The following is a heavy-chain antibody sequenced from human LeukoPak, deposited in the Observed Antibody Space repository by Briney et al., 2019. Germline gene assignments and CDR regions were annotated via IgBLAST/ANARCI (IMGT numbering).Heavy chain of an antibody. CDR3: AREELYYYDSSGYFS. CDR1: GYTFTSYD. V-gene: IGHV1-2*02. D-gene: IGHD3-22*01. Sequence: ASVKVSCKASGYTFTSYDINWVRQATGQGLEWMGWINPNSGGTNYAQKFQGRVTMTRDTSISTAYMELSRLRSDDTAVYYCAREELYYYDSSGYFSWGQGTLVTVSS. J-gene: IGHJ4*02. CDR2: INPNSGGT.